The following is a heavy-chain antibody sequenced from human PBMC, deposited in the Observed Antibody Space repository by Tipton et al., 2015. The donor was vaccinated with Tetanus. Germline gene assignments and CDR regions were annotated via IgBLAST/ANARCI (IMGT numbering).Heavy chain of an antibody. CDR1: GGSFSSYF. CDR3: ARASQRTFEF. J-gene: IGHJ4*02. D-gene: IGHD5-18*01. CDR2: IYNIART. V-gene: IGHV4-59*01. Sequence: TLSLTCTVSGGSFSSYFWTWIRQPPGKGLEWIGNIYNIARTNYNPSLRSRVTMSVDTSKNRFYLQLSSVTAADTAVYFCARASQRTFEFCGQGTLFAVSS.